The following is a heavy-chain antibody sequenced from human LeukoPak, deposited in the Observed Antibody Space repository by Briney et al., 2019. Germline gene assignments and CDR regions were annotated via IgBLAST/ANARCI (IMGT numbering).Heavy chain of an antibody. Sequence: SETLSLTCTVSGYSISTGYYWDWIRQPPGKGLEWIGTFYHGGSTYYNPSLKSRVTISVDTSKNQFSLKLSSVTAADTAVYYCASGRYSYGFSIDYWGQGTLVTVSS. CDR1: GYSISTGYY. J-gene: IGHJ4*02. CDR2: FYHGGST. D-gene: IGHD5-18*01. V-gene: IGHV4-38-2*02. CDR3: ASGRYSYGFSIDY.